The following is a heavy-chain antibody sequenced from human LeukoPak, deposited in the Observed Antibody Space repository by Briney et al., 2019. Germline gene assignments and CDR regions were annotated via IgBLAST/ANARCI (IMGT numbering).Heavy chain of an antibody. Sequence: SETLSLTCAVSGGSISSSNWWRWVRQPPGKGLEWIGEINHSGSTNYNPSLKSRVTISVDTSKNQFSLKVSSVTAADTAVYYCARGSGWYYYYGMDVWGQGTTVTVSS. CDR3: ARGSGWYYYYGMDV. J-gene: IGHJ6*02. V-gene: IGHV4-4*02. CDR1: GGSISSSNW. D-gene: IGHD6-19*01. CDR2: INHSGST.